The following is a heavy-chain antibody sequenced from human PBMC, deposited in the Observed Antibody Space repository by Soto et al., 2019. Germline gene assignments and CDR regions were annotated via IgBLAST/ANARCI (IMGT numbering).Heavy chain of an antibody. Sequence: GGSLRLSCAASGFTFSSYWMHWVRQAPGKGLVWVSRINSDGSSTSYADSVKGRFTISRDNAKNTLYLQMNSLRAEDTAVYYCARGRGPYGDDPNIDYWGQGTLVTVSS. D-gene: IGHD4-17*01. CDR2: INSDGSST. J-gene: IGHJ4*02. CDR1: GFTFSSYW. V-gene: IGHV3-74*01. CDR3: ARGRGPYGDDPNIDY.